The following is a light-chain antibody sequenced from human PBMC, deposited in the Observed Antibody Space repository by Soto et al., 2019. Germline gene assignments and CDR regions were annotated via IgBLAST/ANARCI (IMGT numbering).Light chain of an antibody. V-gene: IGKV1-5*01. Sequence: DIKMTQSPSSLSASVGDRVTITCRASQSISSYLNWYQQKPGTAPKVLIYHASNLQSGVPSRFSGSGSGTEFTLTISSLQPDDFATYYCQQYNSYSFGQGTKVDI. CDR2: HAS. CDR1: QSISSY. J-gene: IGKJ1*01. CDR3: QQYNSYS.